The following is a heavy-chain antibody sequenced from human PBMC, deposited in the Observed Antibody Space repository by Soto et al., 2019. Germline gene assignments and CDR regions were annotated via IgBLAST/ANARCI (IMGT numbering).Heavy chain of an antibody. V-gene: IGHV1-46*03. CDR1: GYTFTSYY. CDR3: ASYYSNTGPYYYYMDV. CDR2: INPSGGST. D-gene: IGHD4-4*01. J-gene: IGHJ6*03. Sequence: ASVKVSCTASGYTFTSYYMHWVRQAPGQGLEWMGIINPSGGSTSYAQKFQGRVTMTRDTSTSTVYMELSSLRSEDTAVYYCASYYSNTGPYYYYMDVWGKGTTVTVSS.